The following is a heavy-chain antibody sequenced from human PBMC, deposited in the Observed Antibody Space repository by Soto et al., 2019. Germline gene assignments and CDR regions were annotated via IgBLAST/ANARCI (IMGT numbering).Heavy chain of an antibody. Sequence: GGSLMICCTVDADRFSTYWIGRVRQIPGKGMEWIGVIYPGNSDTRYSPSFEGQVSISADKSTSTAYLQWDSLKASDTAVYYCARDLNAINHRDTGPNDPCDFRGKGTMLT. CDR1: ADRFSTYW. CDR3: ARDLNAINHRDTGPNDPCDF. D-gene: IGHD5-18*01. V-gene: IGHV5-51*01. CDR2: IYPGNSDT. J-gene: IGHJ6*03.